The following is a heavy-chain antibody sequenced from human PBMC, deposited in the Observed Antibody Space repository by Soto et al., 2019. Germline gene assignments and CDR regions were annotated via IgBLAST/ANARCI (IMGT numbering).Heavy chain of an antibody. V-gene: IGHV5-51*01. Sequence: PXESLNISCKGCGYSFTNSWIGWVRQMPGKGLEWMGIIYPGDSDTRYSPSFQGQVTISADKSITTAYLQWSSLKASDTAMYYCARSRYDTSAYYPYYFDYWGQGTLVTVSS. CDR1: GYSFTNSW. CDR3: ARSRYDTSAYYPYYFDY. J-gene: IGHJ4*02. CDR2: IYPGDSDT. D-gene: IGHD3-22*01.